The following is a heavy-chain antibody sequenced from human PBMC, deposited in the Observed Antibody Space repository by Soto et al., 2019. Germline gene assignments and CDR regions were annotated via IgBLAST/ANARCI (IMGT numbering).Heavy chain of an antibody. CDR1: GYSFTSYG. D-gene: IGHD2-2*01. CDR3: ARDLTIVPATHPRLENYGMDV. Sequence: QVQLVQSAAEVKKPGASVKVSCKASGYSFTSYGISWVRRAPEQGLEWMGWVSPYNGHTQFAQRFQGRVTMTTDTSTKTAYMELRNLRSDDTAHYYCARDLTIVPATHPRLENYGMDVWGQGTTVIVSS. CDR2: VSPYNGHT. V-gene: IGHV1-18*01. J-gene: IGHJ6*02.